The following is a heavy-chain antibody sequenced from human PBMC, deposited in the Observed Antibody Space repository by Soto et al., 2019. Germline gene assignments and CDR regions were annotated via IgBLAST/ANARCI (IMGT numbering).Heavy chain of an antibody. CDR3: ARTMVVTQNWFDP. V-gene: IGHV4-34*01. D-gene: IGHD2-21*02. CDR1: GGSFSGYY. CDR2: INHSGST. Sequence: SETLSLTCAVSGGSFSGYYWSWIRQPPGKGLEWIGEINHSGSTNYNPSLKSRVTISVDTSKNQFSLKLSSVTAADTAVYYCARTMVVTQNWFDPWGQGTLVTVSS. J-gene: IGHJ5*02.